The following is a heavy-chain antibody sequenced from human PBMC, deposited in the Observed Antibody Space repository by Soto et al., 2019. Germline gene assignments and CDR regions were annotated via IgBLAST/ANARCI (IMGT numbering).Heavy chain of an antibody. Sequence: PSETLSLTCAVSGGSISSGGYSWSWIRQPPGKGLEWIGYIYHSGSTYYNPSLKSRVTISVDRSKNQFSLKLSSVTAADTAVYYCARGVTGTTQAQYYGMDVWGQGTTVTVSS. CDR1: GGSISSGGYS. D-gene: IGHD1-7*01. V-gene: IGHV4-30-2*01. CDR3: ARGVTGTTQAQYYGMDV. J-gene: IGHJ6*02. CDR2: IYHSGST.